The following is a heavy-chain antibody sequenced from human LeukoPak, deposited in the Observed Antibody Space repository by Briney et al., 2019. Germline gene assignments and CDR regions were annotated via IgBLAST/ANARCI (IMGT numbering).Heavy chain of an antibody. CDR2: IYYSGST. D-gene: IGHD3-16*02. CDR3: ARGPMITFGGVIVTPFDY. Sequence: KPSETLSLTCTVSGGSISSSSYYWGWIRQPPGKGLEWIGSIYYSGSTNYNPSLKSRVTISVDTSKNQFSLKLSSVTAADTAVYYCARGPMITFGGVIVTPFDYWGQGTLVTVSS. J-gene: IGHJ4*02. CDR1: GGSISSSSYY. V-gene: IGHV4-39*07.